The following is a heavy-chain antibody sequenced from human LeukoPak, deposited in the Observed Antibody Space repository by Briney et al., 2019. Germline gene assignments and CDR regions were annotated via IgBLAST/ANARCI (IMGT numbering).Heavy chain of an antibody. CDR2: IRSKAYGGTT. J-gene: IGHJ3*02. Sequence: GGSLRLSCTASGFTFGDYAMSWVRQAPGKGLEWVGFIRSKAYGGTTEYAASVKGRFTISRDDSKSIAYLQMNSLKTEDTAVYYCTRADFGDAFDIWGQGTMVTVSS. CDR3: TRADFGDAFDI. V-gene: IGHV3-49*04. CDR1: GFTFGDYA. D-gene: IGHD3-16*01.